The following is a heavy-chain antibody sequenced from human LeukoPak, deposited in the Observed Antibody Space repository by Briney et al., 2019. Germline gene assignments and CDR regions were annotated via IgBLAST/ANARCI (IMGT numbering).Heavy chain of an antibody. CDR3: ARGPHPGGAGYNLVDH. CDR2: ISYRGTT. D-gene: IGHD5-24*01. J-gene: IGHJ4*02. V-gene: IGHV4-38-2*01. CDR1: GFTFSDYY. Sequence: GSLRLPCAASGFTFSDYYMSWIRQPPGKGLEWIGSISYRGTTFYNPSLKSRVTISVDTSKNQFFLRVSSVTAADTAVYYCARGPHPGGAGYNLVDHWGQGTLVTVSA.